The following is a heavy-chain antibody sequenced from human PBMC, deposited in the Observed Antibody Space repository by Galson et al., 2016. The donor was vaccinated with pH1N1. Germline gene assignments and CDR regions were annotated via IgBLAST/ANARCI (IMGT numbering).Heavy chain of an antibody. J-gene: IGHJ4*02. CDR3: VIQGFDY. CDR1: GFTVTSNY. CDR2: IYSDGRT. V-gene: IGHV3-66*01. Sequence: SLRLSCAASGFTVTSNYMSWVRQAPGKGLEWASVIYSDGRTYYADSVKGRFSISRDNSKNTLYLQMNSLRAEDTAVYYCVIQGFDYWGQGTLVTVSS.